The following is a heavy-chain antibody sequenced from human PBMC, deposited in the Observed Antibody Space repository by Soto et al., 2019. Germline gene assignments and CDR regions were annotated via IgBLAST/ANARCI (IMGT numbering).Heavy chain of an antibody. CDR2: ISHSGST. J-gene: IGHJ4*02. Sequence: SETLSLTCAVYGGSFSGYWWIWIRQPPGRGLEWIGEISHSGSTNYNASLKSRVSISADTSKNQFSLKLSSVTAADTAVYYCARHVKDESRVGLWFGELGMNYFDNWGQGTLLTISS. CDR3: ARHVKDESRVGLWFGELGMNYFDN. V-gene: IGHV4-34*01. D-gene: IGHD3-10*01. CDR1: GGSFSGYW.